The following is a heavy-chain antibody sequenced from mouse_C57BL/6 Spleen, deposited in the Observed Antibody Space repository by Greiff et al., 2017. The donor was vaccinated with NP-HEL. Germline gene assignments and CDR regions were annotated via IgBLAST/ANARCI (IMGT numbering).Heavy chain of an antibody. Sequence: VQLKESGGGLVKPGGSLKLSCAASGFTFSSYAMSWVRQTPEKRLEWVATISDGGSYTYYPDNVKGRFTISRDTAKNNLYLQMSHLKSEDTAMYYCARAGYGSSYYFDYWGQGTTLTVSS. V-gene: IGHV5-4*01. CDR3: ARAGYGSSYYFDY. D-gene: IGHD1-1*01. CDR1: GFTFSSYA. J-gene: IGHJ2*01. CDR2: ISDGGSYT.